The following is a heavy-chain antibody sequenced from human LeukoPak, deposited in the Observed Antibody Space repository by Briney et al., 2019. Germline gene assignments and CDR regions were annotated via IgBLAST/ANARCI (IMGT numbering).Heavy chain of an antibody. CDR1: GGSFSGYY. J-gene: IGHJ6*03. CDR3: ARDDLQLVRRLGRNTEYYYYYYMDV. D-gene: IGHD6-13*01. Sequence: SETLSLTCAVYGGSFSGYYWSWIRQPPGKGLEWIGEINHSGSTNYDPSLKSRVTISVDTSKNQFSMQLNSVTPEDTAVYYCARDDLQLVRRLGRNTEYYYYYYMDVWGKGTTVTVSS. V-gene: IGHV4-34*01. CDR2: INHSGST.